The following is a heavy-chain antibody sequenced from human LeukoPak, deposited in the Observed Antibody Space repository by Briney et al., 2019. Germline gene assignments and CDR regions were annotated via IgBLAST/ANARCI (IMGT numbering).Heavy chain of an antibody. CDR3: ARDIGEYQLLLTLDAFDI. Sequence: EASVKVSCKASGYTFTNYGISWVRQAPGQGLEWMGWISGYNGNTNYAQKFQGRVTMTTDTSTSTAYMELSRLRSDDTAVYYCARDIGEYQLLLTLDAFDIWGQGTMVTVSS. CDR2: ISGYNGNT. D-gene: IGHD2-2*01. V-gene: IGHV1-18*01. J-gene: IGHJ3*02. CDR1: GYTFTNYG.